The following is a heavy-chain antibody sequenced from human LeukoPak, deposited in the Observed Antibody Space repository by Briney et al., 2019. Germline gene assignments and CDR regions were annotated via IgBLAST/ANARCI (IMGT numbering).Heavy chain of an antibody. CDR3: AKALPYIVVVPAAMDVFDY. D-gene: IGHD2-2*01. J-gene: IGHJ4*02. CDR2: TSGSGGNT. Sequence: GGSLRLSCAASGFTFSIYAMNWVRQAPGKGLEWVSGTSGSGGNTYYADSVKGRFTIFRDNSKNTLYLQMNSLRVEDTAVYYCAKALPYIVVVPAAMDVFDYWGQGTLVTVSS. V-gene: IGHV3-23*01. CDR1: GFTFSIYA.